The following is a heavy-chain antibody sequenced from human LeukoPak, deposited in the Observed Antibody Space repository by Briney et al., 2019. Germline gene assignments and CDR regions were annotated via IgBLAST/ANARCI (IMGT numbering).Heavy chain of an antibody. V-gene: IGHV4-59*01. J-gene: IGHJ6*03. D-gene: IGHD3-3*01. CDR1: GGSISSFY. CDR3: ARVIMSSLYYYYMDV. Sequence: PSETLSLTCTVSGGSISSFYWSWIRQPPGKGLEWIGYISDSESTNYNPSLKSRVTISVDTSKNKFSLKLSSVTAADTAVYYCARVIMSSLYYYYMDVWGKGTTVTVSS. CDR2: ISDSEST.